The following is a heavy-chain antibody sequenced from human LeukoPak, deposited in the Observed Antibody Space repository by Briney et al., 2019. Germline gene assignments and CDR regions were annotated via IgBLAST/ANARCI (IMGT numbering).Heavy chain of an antibody. D-gene: IGHD6-13*01. CDR1: GYTFTSYG. J-gene: IGHJ4*02. CDR3: ARVFGSSSWSGLDY. Sequence: ASVTVSCKASGYTFTSYGISWVRQAPGQGLEWMGWISAYNGNTNYAQKLQGRVTMTTDTSTSTAYMELRSLRSDDTAVYYCARVFGSSSWSGLDYWGQGTLVTVSS. CDR2: ISAYNGNT. V-gene: IGHV1-18*01.